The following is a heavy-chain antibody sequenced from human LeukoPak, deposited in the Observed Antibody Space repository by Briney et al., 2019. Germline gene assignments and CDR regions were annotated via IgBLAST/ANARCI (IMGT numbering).Heavy chain of an antibody. CDR3: ARAPGAAHKWFDP. CDR1: GYTFTSYY. D-gene: IGHD6-6*01. V-gene: IGHV1-46*01. CDR2: INPSGGST. J-gene: IGHJ5*02. Sequence: ASVKVSCKASGYTFTSYYMHWVRQAPGQGLEWMGIINPSGGSTSYAQKFQGRVTMTRDTSTSTVYMELSSLSPEDTAVYYCARAPGAAHKWFDPWGQGTLVTVSS.